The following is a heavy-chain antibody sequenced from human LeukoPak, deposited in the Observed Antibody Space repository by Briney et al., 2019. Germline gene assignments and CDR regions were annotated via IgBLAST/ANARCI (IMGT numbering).Heavy chain of an antibody. CDR1: GFIFTDYG. Sequence: GGSLRLSCAASGFIFTDYGMHWVRQAPGKGLEWLTFIRYDGSDKYYADSVKGRFTISRDNSKNTLYLQMNSLRAEDTAVYYCAKGVGSYAHQWGQGTLVTVSS. J-gene: IGHJ4*02. V-gene: IGHV3-30*02. CDR2: IRYDGSDK. CDR3: AKGVGSYAHQ. D-gene: IGHD2-2*01.